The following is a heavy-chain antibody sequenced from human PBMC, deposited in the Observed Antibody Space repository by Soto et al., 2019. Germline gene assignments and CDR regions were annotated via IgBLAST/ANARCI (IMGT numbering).Heavy chain of an antibody. CDR3: ARVTASGWFVNGRDYFDP. V-gene: IGHV3-11*01. Sequence: QVQLVESGGALVRPGGSLRLSCNVSGFTFGNYYMSWIRQAPGKGLESISYISSRGVTIYYADSVKGRFTISRDNAKNSLCLQMDSLRAEDTAVYYCARVTASGWFVNGRDYFDPWGKGTLVTLSS. D-gene: IGHD6-19*01. CDR2: ISSRGVTI. J-gene: IGHJ4*02. CDR1: GFTFGNYY.